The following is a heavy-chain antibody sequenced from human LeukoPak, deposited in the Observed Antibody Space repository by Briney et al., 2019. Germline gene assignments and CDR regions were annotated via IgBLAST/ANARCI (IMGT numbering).Heavy chain of an antibody. CDR3: ARWGQQLVRYKPHAKNWFDP. CDR1: GGSISSYY. D-gene: IGHD6-6*01. J-gene: IGHJ5*02. Sequence: SETLSLTCTVSGGSISSYYWSWIRQPPGKGLEWIGYIYYSGSTNYNPSLKSRVTISVDTSKNQFSLKLSSVTAADTAVYYCARWGQQLVRYKPHAKNWFDPWGQGTLVTVSS. V-gene: IGHV4-59*12. CDR2: IYYSGST.